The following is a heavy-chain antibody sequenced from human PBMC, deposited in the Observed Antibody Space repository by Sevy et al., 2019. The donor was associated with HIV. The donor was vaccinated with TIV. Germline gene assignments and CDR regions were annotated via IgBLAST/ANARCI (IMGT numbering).Heavy chain of an antibody. CDR3: AADRGEDYCSGNSCQRHYYNGLDV. CDR1: GYRLIEVS. V-gene: IGHV1-24*01. CDR2: LDPEDGET. J-gene: IGHJ6*02. Sequence: ASVKVSCKVAGYRLIEVSMHWVRQAPGKGREWMGHLDPEDGETIYAQKFQGRVTMTEDTSTDTAYMEVSSLRSEDTAVYYCAADRGEDYCSGNSCQRHYYNGLDVWGQGTTVTVSS. D-gene: IGHD2-15*01.